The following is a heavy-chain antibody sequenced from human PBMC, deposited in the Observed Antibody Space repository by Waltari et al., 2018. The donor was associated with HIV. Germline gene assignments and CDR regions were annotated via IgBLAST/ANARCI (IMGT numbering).Heavy chain of an antibody. CDR3: ARDSANYGMDV. D-gene: IGHD3-16*01. CDR2: ISAYNGNT. CDR1: GYTFKSYG. J-gene: IGHJ6*02. Sequence: QVLLVQSEDEVKKPGASVKVSCKASGYTFKSYGVSGVRQAPGQGLEWMAWISAYNGNTKHEQKFQGRVTVTTDTATGTAYMELRSLRSDDTAVYYCARDSANYGMDVWGQGTTVIVSS. V-gene: IGHV1-18*04.